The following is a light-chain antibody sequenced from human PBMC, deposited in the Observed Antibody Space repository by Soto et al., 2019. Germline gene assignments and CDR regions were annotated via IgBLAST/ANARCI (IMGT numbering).Light chain of an antibody. CDR3: QKYNSAPRT. Sequence: DIQMTQSPSSLSASVGDRVTITCRASQGISNYLAWYQQKPGKVPKLLICAASTLQSGVTSRFSGSGSGTEFTLTISSLQPEDVATYYCQKYNSAPRTFGQGTKVEIK. J-gene: IGKJ1*01. CDR1: QGISNY. V-gene: IGKV1-27*01. CDR2: AAS.